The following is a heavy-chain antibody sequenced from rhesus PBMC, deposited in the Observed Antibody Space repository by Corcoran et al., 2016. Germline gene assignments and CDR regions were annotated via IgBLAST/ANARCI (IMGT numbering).Heavy chain of an antibody. J-gene: IGHJ2*01. CDR3: ARRRRYCSGGVCSWYFDL. D-gene: IGHD2-8*01. V-gene: IGHV2S1*01. Sequence: QVTLKESGPALVKPTQTLTLTCTFSGFSISTSGMGVGWIRQPPGKTLEWLAINYWDDDKYYRTSLKSRRTISKDTSKNQVVLTMTNMDPVDTATYYCARRRRYCSGGVCSWYFDLGGPGTPITISS. CDR2: NYWDDDK. CDR1: GFSISTSGMG.